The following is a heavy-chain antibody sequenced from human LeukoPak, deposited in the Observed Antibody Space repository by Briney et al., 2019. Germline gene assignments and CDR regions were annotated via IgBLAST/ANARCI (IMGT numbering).Heavy chain of an antibody. D-gene: IGHD4-17*01. CDR3: ARGEDGTGDYRPTYFDS. Sequence: SETLFLTCTVSGGSISSGSYYWSWIRQPAGKGLEWIGRIYTSGSTNYNPSLKSRATISVDTSKKQFSLNLSSVTAADTAVYYCARGEDGTGDYRPTYFDSWGQGTLVTVSS. CDR1: GGSISSGSYY. CDR2: IYTSGST. V-gene: IGHV4-61*02. J-gene: IGHJ4*02.